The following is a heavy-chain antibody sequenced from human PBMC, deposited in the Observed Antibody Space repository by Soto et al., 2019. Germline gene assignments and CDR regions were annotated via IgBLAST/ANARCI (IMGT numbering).Heavy chain of an antibody. Sequence: ASVKVSCKASGYTFTIYGIGWVLQAPGQGLEWMGWISAYNGNTNYAQKLQGRVTMTTDTSTSTAYMELRSLRSDDTAVYYCARDHLYSSSWYLNYWGQGNLVTVSS. CDR1: GYTFTIYG. CDR2: ISAYNGNT. J-gene: IGHJ4*02. V-gene: IGHV1-18*01. CDR3: ARDHLYSSSWYLNY. D-gene: IGHD6-13*01.